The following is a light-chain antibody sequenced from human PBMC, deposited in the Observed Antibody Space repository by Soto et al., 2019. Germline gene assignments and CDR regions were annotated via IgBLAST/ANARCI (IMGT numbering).Light chain of an antibody. CDR3: QQRSNWPPNT. CDR2: DAS. J-gene: IGKJ5*01. Sequence: ILLTQSPSTLSLSPGERATLSCRASPSVSSYLAWYQQKPGQAPRLLIYDASNRATGIPARFSGSGSGTDFTLTISSLEHEDFAAYYCQQRSNWPPNTFGQGTRLEIK. V-gene: IGKV3-11*01. CDR1: PSVSSY.